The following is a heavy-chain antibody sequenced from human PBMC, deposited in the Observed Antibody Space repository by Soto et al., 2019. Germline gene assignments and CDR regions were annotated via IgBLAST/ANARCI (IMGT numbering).Heavy chain of an antibody. CDR2: IYYIGST. V-gene: IGHV4-31*03. CDR3: ARARFGSGYSYYFDY. Sequence: PSETLSLTCTVSGGSISSGGYYWNWIRQHPGKGLEWIGYIYYIGSTYYNPSLKSRVTISLDTSKNQFSLKLSSVTAADTAVYYCARARFGSGYSYYFDYWGQGTLVTVS. J-gene: IGHJ4*02. CDR1: GGSISSGGYY. D-gene: IGHD3-22*01.